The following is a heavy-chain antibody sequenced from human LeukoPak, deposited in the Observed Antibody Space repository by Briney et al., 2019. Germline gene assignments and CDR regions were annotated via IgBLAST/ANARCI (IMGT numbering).Heavy chain of an antibody. V-gene: IGHV3-30*02. CDR3: AKGLGWYGSYYYMDV. J-gene: IGHJ6*03. D-gene: IGHD3-16*01. CDR2: IRYDGSNK. Sequence: PGGSLRLSCAASGFTFSSYGMHWVRQAPGKGLEWVAFIRYDGSNKYYADSVKGRFTISRDNSKNTLYLQMNSLRAEDTAVYYCAKGLGWYGSYYYMDVWGKGTTVTVSS. CDR1: GFTFSSYG.